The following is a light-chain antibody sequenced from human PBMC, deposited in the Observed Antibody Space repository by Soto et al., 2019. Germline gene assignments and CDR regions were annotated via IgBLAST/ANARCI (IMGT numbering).Light chain of an antibody. J-gene: IGKJ4*01. CDR1: QGISSA. V-gene: IGKV1-13*02. Sequence: AIQLTQSPSSLFASVGDRVTITCRASQGISSALAWYQQKPGKAPKLLIYDASSLESGVPSRFSGSGSGTDFTLTISSLQPEDFATYYCQQFNSYLTFGGGTKVEIK. CDR2: DAS. CDR3: QQFNSYLT.